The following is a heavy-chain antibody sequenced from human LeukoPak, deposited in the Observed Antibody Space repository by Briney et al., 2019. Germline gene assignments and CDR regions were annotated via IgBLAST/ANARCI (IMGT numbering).Heavy chain of an antibody. CDR1: GFTFSSYS. CDR3: ARERKQWLAIDY. D-gene: IGHD6-19*01. CDR2: ISSSSSYI. V-gene: IGHV3-21*01. Sequence: GGSLRLSCAASGFTFSSYSMNWVRQAPGKGLEWVSSISSSSSYIYYADSVKGRFTISRDNAKNSLYLQMSSLRAEDTAVYYCARERKQWLAIDYWGQGTLVTVSS. J-gene: IGHJ4*02.